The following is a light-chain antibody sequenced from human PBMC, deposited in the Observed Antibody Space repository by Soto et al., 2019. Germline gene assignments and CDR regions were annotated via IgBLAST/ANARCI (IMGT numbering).Light chain of an antibody. Sequence: IQLTQSPSALAASVGYRLTITCRASQGISSALDWYQQKXGKAPKLLIYDASSLESGVPSRFRGSGSGTDFTLTISSLQPEDFETYYCQQFNNYPRTFGGGTKVDIK. CDR3: QQFNNYPRT. V-gene: IGKV1D-13*01. J-gene: IGKJ4*01. CDR1: QGISSA. CDR2: DAS.